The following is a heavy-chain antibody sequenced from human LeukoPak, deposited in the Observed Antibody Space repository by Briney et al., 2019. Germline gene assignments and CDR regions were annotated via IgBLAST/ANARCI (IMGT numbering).Heavy chain of an antibody. Sequence: EASVTVSFKASGYTFTSYYMHWVRQAPGQGLEWMGGIIPIFGTANYAQKFQGRVTITADKSTSTAYMELSSLRSEDTAVYYCARSSIIAAAGPYYFDYWGQGTLVTVSS. CDR3: ARSSIIAAAGPYYFDY. D-gene: IGHD6-13*01. J-gene: IGHJ4*02. V-gene: IGHV1-69*06. CDR1: GYTFTSYY. CDR2: IIPIFGTA.